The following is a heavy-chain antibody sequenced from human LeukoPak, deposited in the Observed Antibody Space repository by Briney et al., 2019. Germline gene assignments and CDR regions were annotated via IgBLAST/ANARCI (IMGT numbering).Heavy chain of an antibody. CDR2: INWNGGST. J-gene: IGHJ6*03. CDR1: GFTLSSYW. D-gene: IGHD6-6*01. Sequence: PGGSLRLSCAASGFTLSSYWMSWVRQAPGKGLEWVSGINWNGGSTGYADSVKGRFTISRDNAKNSLYLQMNSLRAEDTALYYCARIAARLFYYYYYMDVWGKGTTVTVSS. CDR3: ARIAARLFYYYYYMDV. V-gene: IGHV3-20*04.